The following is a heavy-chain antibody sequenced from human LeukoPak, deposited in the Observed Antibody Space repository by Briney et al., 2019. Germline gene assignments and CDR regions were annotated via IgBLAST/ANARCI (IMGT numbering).Heavy chain of an antibody. CDR1: GFTFSSYW. CDR3: TGHHQAYSRTY. CDR2: ISTDASST. J-gene: IGHJ4*02. V-gene: IGHV3-74*01. Sequence: ETGGSLRLSCAASGFTFSSYWMHWVRHAPGKGLVWVSRISTDASSTTYADSVKGRFTISRDNAKDTLYLQMNSLRAEDTAVYYCTGHHQAYSRTYWGQGTLVTVSS. D-gene: IGHD6-13*01.